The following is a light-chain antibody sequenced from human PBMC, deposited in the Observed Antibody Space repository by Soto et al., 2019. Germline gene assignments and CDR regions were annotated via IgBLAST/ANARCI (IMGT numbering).Light chain of an antibody. CDR1: QTLSND. Sequence: EIVLTQSPATLSLSPGERAALSCRASQTLSNDFAWYQQRPGQAPRLLIYGASKRAPGIPARFSGSGSGTVFTLTISRLEPEDFAVYYCQERSNWPRGTFGGGTKVEI. CDR3: QERSNWPRGT. J-gene: IGKJ4*01. CDR2: GAS. V-gene: IGKV3-11*01.